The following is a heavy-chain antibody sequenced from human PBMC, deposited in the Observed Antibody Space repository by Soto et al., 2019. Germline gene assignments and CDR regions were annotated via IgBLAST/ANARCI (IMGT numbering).Heavy chain of an antibody. Sequence: PSETLSLTCSVSGGSISSYYWSWIRQPPGKGLEWIGYIYYSGSTNYNPPLRGRVTISLDTSRNQFSLNLSSVSAADTAVYYCARQVGTTGYYYYGIDVWGQGTTVTVSS. D-gene: IGHD1-26*01. CDR2: IYYSGST. J-gene: IGHJ6*02. CDR3: ARQVGTTGYYYYGIDV. CDR1: GGSISSYY. V-gene: IGHV4-59*01.